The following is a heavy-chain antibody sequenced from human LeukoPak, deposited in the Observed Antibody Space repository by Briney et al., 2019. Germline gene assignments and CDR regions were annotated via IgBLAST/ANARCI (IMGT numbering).Heavy chain of an antibody. J-gene: IGHJ3*02. V-gene: IGHV3-23*01. D-gene: IGHD6-19*01. CDR3: AKDTSGWYDLGSFDI. Sequence: GGSLRLSCAASKFTFRNYAMSWVRQAPGRGLEWVAAITDGGGSTYYADSVKGRFTISRDNSKNTLYLQMYSLRAEDTAKYYCAKDTSGWYDLGSFDIWGQGTMVTVSS. CDR2: ITDGGGST. CDR1: KFTFRNYA.